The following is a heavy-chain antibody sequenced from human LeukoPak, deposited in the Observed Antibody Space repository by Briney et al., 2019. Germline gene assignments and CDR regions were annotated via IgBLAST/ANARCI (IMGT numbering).Heavy chain of an antibody. Sequence: SETLSLTCTVSGASINNNFWTWVRQPPGKGLEWIGYIYSSGSANHNPSLKSRVIISGDTSKNQISLNLTSVTTADTAVYFCARHRDYYDTWGHGTLVTVSS. D-gene: IGHD3-22*01. CDR3: ARHRDYYDT. CDR1: GASINNNF. V-gene: IGHV4-59*08. J-gene: IGHJ4*01. CDR2: IYSSGSA.